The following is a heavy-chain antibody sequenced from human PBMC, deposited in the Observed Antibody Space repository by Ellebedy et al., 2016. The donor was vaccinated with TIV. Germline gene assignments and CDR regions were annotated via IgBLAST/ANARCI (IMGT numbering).Heavy chain of an antibody. D-gene: IGHD3-3*01. Sequence: GGSLRLSXAASGFTFSSYAMHWVRQAPGKGLEWVAVISYDGSNKYYADSVKGRFTISRDNSKNTLYLQMNSLRAEDTAVYYCAKDLGSEWVYWGQGTLVTVSS. CDR3: AKDLGSEWVY. CDR1: GFTFSSYA. CDR2: ISYDGSNK. V-gene: IGHV3-30-3*01. J-gene: IGHJ4*02.